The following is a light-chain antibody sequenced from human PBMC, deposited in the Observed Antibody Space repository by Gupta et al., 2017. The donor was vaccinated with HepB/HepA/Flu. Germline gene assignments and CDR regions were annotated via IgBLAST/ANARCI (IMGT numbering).Light chain of an antibody. CDR2: DDD. CDR1: SSNVGSDN. V-gene: IGLV1-47*02. CDR3: AAWDNSRSAYV. J-gene: IGLJ1*01. Sequence: QPVLTQPPSASGTPGQRVAISCSGSSSNVGSDNVYWYRQLPGTAPKLLIYDDDRRPSGVPDRFSGSKSGTSASLTISGLRAEDEADYYCAAWDNSRSAYVFGTGTRVTVL.